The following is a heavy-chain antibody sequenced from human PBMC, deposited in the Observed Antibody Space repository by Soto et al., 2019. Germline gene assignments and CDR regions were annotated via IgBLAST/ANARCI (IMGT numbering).Heavy chain of an antibody. V-gene: IGHV1-69*13. D-gene: IGHD1-1*01. J-gene: IGHJ3*02. CDR1: GGTFSSYA. CDR2: IIPIFGTA. CDR3: AGDRTRVERRDGAFDI. Sequence: SVKVSCKASGGTFSSYAISWVRQAPGQGLEWMGGIIPIFGTANYAQKFQGRVTITADESTSTAYMELSSRRSEDTAVYYCAGDRTRVERRDGAFDIWGQGTMVTVSS.